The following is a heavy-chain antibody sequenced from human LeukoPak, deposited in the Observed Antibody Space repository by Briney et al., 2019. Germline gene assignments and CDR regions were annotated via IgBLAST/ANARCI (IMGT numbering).Heavy chain of an antibody. CDR3: ARDVGYRYAQMFFDI. J-gene: IGHJ3*02. Sequence: PGGSLRLSCAASGFTFSDYYMTWIRQTPGKGLEWISYISSSGSAMFYADSVKGRFTISRDNAKSSLYLQMNSLRAEDTAMYYCARDVGYRYAQMFFDIWGQGTKVTVSS. V-gene: IGHV3-11*01. CDR2: ISSSGSAM. D-gene: IGHD5-18*01. CDR1: GFTFSDYY.